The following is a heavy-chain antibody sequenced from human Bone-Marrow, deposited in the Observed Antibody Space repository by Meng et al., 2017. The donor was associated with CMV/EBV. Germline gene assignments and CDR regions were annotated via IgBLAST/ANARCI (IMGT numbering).Heavy chain of an antibody. D-gene: IGHD3-10*01. Sequence: SETLSLTCTVSGASISSYYWNWIRQPPGKGLEWIGYIYYSGSTNYNPSLKSRVAISVDTSKNQLSLKLNSVTTADTAVYYCALLDGFGEFTSDYYYYGMNVWGRGTTVTVSS. J-gene: IGHJ6*04. CDR3: ALLDGFGEFTSDYYYYGMNV. CDR2: IYYSGST. CDR1: GASISSYY. V-gene: IGHV4-59*01.